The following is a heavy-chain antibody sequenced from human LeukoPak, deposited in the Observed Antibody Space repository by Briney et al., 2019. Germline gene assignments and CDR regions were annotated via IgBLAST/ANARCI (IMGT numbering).Heavy chain of an antibody. CDR3: ARVQYYYDSSGYYDY. Sequence: ASVKVSCKASGYTFTSYYMHWVRQAPGQGLEWMGWINPNSGGTNYAQKFQGRVTMTRDTSISTAYMELSRLRSDDTAVYYCARVQYYYDSSGYYDYWGQGTLVTVSS. V-gene: IGHV1-2*02. CDR1: GYTFTSYY. J-gene: IGHJ4*02. D-gene: IGHD3-22*01. CDR2: INPNSGGT.